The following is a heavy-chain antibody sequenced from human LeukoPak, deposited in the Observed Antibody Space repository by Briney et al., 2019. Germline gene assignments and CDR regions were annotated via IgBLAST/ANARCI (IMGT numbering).Heavy chain of an antibody. CDR2: ISGRGGTT. V-gene: IGHV3-23*01. Sequence: AGGSLRLSCAASGFTFTTYAMSWVRQAPGKGLEWVSAISGRGGTTYYADSVKGRFTISRDNSKNTVSLQMNSLRAEDTAVYYCAKVRGAVAIIFLDYWGQGTLVTVSS. D-gene: IGHD3-3*01. CDR1: GFTFTTYA. J-gene: IGHJ4*02. CDR3: AKVRGAVAIIFLDY.